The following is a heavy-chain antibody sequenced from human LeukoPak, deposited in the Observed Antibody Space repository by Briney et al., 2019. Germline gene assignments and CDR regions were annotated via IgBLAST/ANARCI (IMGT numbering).Heavy chain of an antibody. V-gene: IGHV1-2*02. J-gene: IGHJ4*02. D-gene: IGHD1-26*01. CDR2: INPNSGCS. CDR3: ATMGATNFDH. Sequence: GASVKVSCKASGYTFTDYYIHWVRQAPGQGLEWLGWINPNSGCSHYAQKFQDRVPMTRDTSISTAYMEVSRLGSDDTAMYYCATMGATNFDHWGQGTLVTVSS. CDR1: GYTFTDYY.